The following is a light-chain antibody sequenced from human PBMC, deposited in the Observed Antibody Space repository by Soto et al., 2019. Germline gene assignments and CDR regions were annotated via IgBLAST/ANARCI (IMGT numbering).Light chain of an antibody. CDR1: QSVSSDY. V-gene: IGKV3-20*01. CDR2: GAS. CDR3: QHYDNSPPSVT. Sequence: EIVLTQSPDTLSLSPGERATLSCRASQSVSSDYLVWYQQKPGLPPRLLIYGASRRATCIPDRFSGSGSETDFILTISRLEPEDFAVYYCQHYDNSPPSVTFGPGTKVDIK. J-gene: IGKJ3*01.